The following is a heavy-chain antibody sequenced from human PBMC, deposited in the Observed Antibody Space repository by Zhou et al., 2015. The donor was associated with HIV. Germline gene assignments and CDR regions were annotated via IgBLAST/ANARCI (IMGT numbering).Heavy chain of an antibody. J-gene: IGHJ6*02. D-gene: IGHD6-19*01. Sequence: QVQLVQSGAEVRKPGASVRVSCEASGYTFTSCDINWVRQAAGQGLEWMGWMNPNSHNVDYAQKFQGRVTMTGDTSMRTVYMELSGLRSEDTAVYYCARQWLDTSPYYYYGMDVWGQGTTVTVSS. CDR2: MNPNSHNV. V-gene: IGHV1-8*01. CDR1: GYTFTSCD. CDR3: ARQWLDTSPYYYYGMDV.